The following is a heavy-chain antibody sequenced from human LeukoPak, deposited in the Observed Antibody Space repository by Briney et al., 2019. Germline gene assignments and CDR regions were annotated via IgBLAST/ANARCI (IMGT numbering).Heavy chain of an antibody. CDR3: ARDLRYSSSWPHFDY. J-gene: IGHJ4*02. CDR2: IYYSGST. D-gene: IGHD6-13*01. Sequence: SETLSLTCTVSGGSISSYYWGWIRQPPGKGLEWIGYIYYSGSTNYNPSLKSRVTISVDTSKNQFSLKLSSVTAADTAVYYCARDLRYSSSWPHFDYWGQGTLVTVSS. CDR1: GGSISSYY. V-gene: IGHV4-59*01.